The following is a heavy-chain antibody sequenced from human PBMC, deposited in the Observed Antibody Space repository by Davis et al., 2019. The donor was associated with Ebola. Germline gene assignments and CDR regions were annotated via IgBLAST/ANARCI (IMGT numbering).Heavy chain of an antibody. CDR2: IIPILGIA. Sequence: AASVKVSCKASGGTFSSYAISWVRQAPGQGLEWMGGIIPILGIANYAQKFQGRVTITADKSTSTAYMELSRLRSDDTAVYYCAADPHYYYYYGMDVWGQGTTVTVSS. V-gene: IGHV1-69*10. CDR1: GGTFSSYA. CDR3: AADPHYYYYYGMDV. J-gene: IGHJ6*02.